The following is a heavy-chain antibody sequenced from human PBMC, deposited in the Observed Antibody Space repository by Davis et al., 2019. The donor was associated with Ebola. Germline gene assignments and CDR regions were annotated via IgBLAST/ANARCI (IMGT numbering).Heavy chain of an antibody. CDR2: FSSGGTA. Sequence: PGGSLRLSCAASGFTFSSYAMSWVRQAPGKGLEWVSGFSSGGTAYYADSVRGRFSISRDDSKNTLFLQMNSLRTEDTAVYYCARGALGYCSGGSCWGQGTLVTVSS. D-gene: IGHD2-15*01. CDR3: ARGALGYCSGGSC. V-gene: IGHV3-23*03. J-gene: IGHJ4*02. CDR1: GFTFSSYA.